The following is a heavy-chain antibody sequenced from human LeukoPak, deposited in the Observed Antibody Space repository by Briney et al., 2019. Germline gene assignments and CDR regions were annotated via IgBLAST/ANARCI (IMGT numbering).Heavy chain of an antibody. CDR1: GFTFSSYW. D-gene: IGHD6-19*01. CDR2: IKEDGSEK. Sequence: PGGSLRLSCAASGFTFSSYWMSWDRQAPGKGLEWVANIKEDGSEKYYVDSVKGRFTISRDNAKNSLYLQMNSLRVEDTAAYYCARVHYSSGWYIDYWGQGTLVTVSS. J-gene: IGHJ4*02. V-gene: IGHV3-7*01. CDR3: ARVHYSSGWYIDY.